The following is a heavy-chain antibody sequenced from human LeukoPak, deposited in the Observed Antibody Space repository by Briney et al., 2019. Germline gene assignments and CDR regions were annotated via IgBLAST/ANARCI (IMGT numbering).Heavy chain of an antibody. CDR2: INPNSGGT. CDR3: ARDDSGYDSLDY. V-gene: IGHV1-2*02. D-gene: IGHD5-12*01. J-gene: IGHJ4*02. Sequence: ASVKVSCKASGYTFTGYYMHWVRQAPGQGLEWMGWINPNSGGTNYAQKFQGRVTMTRDTSISTAYMELSRLRSDDTAVYYCARDDSGYDSLDYWGQGTLVTVPS. CDR1: GYTFTGYY.